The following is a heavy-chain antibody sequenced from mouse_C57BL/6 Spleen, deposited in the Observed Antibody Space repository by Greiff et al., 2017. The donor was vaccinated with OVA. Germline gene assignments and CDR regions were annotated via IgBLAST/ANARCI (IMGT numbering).Heavy chain of an antibody. CDR3: ARFGGTGFAY. J-gene: IGHJ3*01. D-gene: IGHD4-1*01. CDR1: GYTFTSYW. V-gene: IGHV1-52*01. Sequence: VQLQQPGAELVRPGSSVKLSCKASGYTFTSYWMHWVKQRPIQGLDWIGNIDPSDSETTYNQKFKDKATLTVDKSSSTAYMQLSSLTSEDSAVYYCARFGGTGFAYWGQGTLVTVSA. CDR2: IDPSDSET.